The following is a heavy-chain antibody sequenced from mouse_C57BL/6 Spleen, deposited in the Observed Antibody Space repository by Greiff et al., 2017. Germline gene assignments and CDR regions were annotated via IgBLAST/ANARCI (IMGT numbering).Heavy chain of an antibody. CDR3: AFSYYDYDDGDFDD. CDR1: GYTFTTYP. D-gene: IGHD2-4*01. Sequence: QVQLKQSGAELVKPGASVKMSCKASGYTFTTYPIEWMKQNHGKSLEWIGNFHPYNDDTKYNEKFKGKATLTVDKSSSTVYLELSRLTSDDSAVYYCAFSYYDYDDGDFDDWGQGTTLTVSS. J-gene: IGHJ2*01. V-gene: IGHV1-47*01. CDR2: FHPYNDDT.